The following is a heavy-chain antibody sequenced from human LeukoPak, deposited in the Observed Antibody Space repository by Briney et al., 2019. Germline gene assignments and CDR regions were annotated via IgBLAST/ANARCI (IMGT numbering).Heavy chain of an antibody. CDR3: ARGAEPYGDYRDY. D-gene: IGHD4-17*01. V-gene: IGHV3-7*01. J-gene: IGHJ4*02. CDR1: GFTFSSYC. Sequence: GGSLRLSCAASGFTFSSYCMTWVRQAPGKGLEWVAYINQDGGEIYYVDSVRGRFTITRDNAENSLYLQMNGLRAEDTAVYYCARGAEPYGDYRDYWGQGTLVTVSS. CDR2: INQDGGEI.